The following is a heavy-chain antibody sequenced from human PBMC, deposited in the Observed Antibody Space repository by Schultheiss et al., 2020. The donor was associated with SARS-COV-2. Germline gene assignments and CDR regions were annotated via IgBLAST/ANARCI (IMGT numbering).Heavy chain of an antibody. V-gene: IGHV4-61*01. CDR2: IYYSGST. Sequence: SETLSLTCTVSGGSISSSTYYWSWIRQPPGKGLEWIGYIYYSGSTNYNPSLKSRVTISVDTSKNQFSLKLSSVTAADTAVYYCARDYRLPPSYYYYMDVWGKGTTVTVSS. CDR3: ARDYRLPPSYYYYMDV. CDR1: GGSISSSTYY. J-gene: IGHJ6*03.